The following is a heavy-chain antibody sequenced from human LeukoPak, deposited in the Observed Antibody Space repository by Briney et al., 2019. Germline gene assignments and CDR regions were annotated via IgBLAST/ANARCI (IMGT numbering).Heavy chain of an antibody. CDR2: IYTSGST. D-gene: IGHD3-22*01. V-gene: IGHV4-4*07. CDR1: GGSISSYY. CDR3: ARIDYYDSSGSRGPYWYFDL. J-gene: IGHJ2*01. Sequence: SETLSLTCTVSGGSISSYYWSWIRQPAGKGLEWIGRIYTSGSTNYNPSLKSRVTMSVDTSKNQFSLKLSSVTAADTAVYYCARIDYYDSSGSRGPYWYFDLWGRGTLVTVSS.